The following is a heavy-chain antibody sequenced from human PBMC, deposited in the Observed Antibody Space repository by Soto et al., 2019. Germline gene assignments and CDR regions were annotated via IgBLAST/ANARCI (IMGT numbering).Heavy chain of an antibody. V-gene: IGHV3-23*01. CDR2: IGGRATSA. Sequence: EVQLLESGGGLAQPGGSLSLSCAASGVTFSNYAISWVRQAPGKGLEWVSGIGGRATSAYYADSVKGRFAISRDKSYNPLFMQLTSLSGEDTAVYFCAKSRYSDSSGHFYDFWCQGTRVSVSS. D-gene: IGHD3-22*01. CDR3: AKSRYSDSSGHFYDF. J-gene: IGHJ4*02. CDR1: GVTFSNYA.